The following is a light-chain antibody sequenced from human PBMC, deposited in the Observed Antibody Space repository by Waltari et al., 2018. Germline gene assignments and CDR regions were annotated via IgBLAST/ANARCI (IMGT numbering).Light chain of an antibody. CDR1: SSDVGAYNH. J-gene: IGLJ3*02. CDR2: GVA. V-gene: IGLV2-14*03. CDR3: TSYTSSSTWV. Sequence: QSALTQPASVSGFPGQSITISCTGASSDVGAYNHVSWYQQHPGKAPKLMIYGVANRPAGVANGCSGSKSGNTASLTISVLQAEDEADYYCTSYTSSSTWVFGGGTKLTVL.